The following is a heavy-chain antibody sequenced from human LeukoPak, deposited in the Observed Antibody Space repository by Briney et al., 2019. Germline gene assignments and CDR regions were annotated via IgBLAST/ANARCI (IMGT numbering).Heavy chain of an antibody. V-gene: IGHV1-18*01. CDR1: GYTFTSYG. D-gene: IGHD2-8*01. Sequence: ASVKVSCEASGYTFTSYGISWVRQAPGQGLEWMGWISDHNGNIKYAQKFQGRVTMTTDTSTSTVYMELRSLRSDDTAVYFCARDLMFFCTNGVCPADHWGQGTLLIVSS. CDR2: ISDHNGNI. CDR3: ARDLMFFCTNGVCPADH. J-gene: IGHJ4*02.